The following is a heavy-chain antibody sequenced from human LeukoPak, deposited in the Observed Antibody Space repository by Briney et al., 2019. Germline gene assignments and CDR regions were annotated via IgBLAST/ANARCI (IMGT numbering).Heavy chain of an antibody. J-gene: IGHJ4*02. CDR3: ASDHSSGWYSDYFDY. CDR1: GFTFSSYG. Sequence: GGSLRLSCAASGFTFSSYGMHWVRQAPGKGLEWVAVIWYDGSNKYYADSVKGRFTISRDNSKNTLYLQMNSLRAEDTAVYYCASDHSSGWYSDYFDYWGQGTLVTVSS. D-gene: IGHD6-19*01. V-gene: IGHV3-33*01. CDR2: IWYDGSNK.